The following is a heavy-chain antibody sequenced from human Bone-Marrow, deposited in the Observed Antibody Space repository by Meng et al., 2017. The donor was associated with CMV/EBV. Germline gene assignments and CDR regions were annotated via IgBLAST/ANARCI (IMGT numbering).Heavy chain of an antibody. Sequence: GESLKISCAASGFTFSHYGLHWVRHAPGKGLQWLALISYDGSNKQYADSVKGRFTVSRDNSQNTLFLQMNSLRPEDTAVYYCATSRLRAGADRETDSWGQGALVTVSS. V-gene: IGHV3-30*03. CDR1: GFTFSHYG. CDR2: ISYDGSNK. CDR3: ATSRLRAGADRETDS. J-gene: IGHJ5*01. D-gene: IGHD4/OR15-4a*01.